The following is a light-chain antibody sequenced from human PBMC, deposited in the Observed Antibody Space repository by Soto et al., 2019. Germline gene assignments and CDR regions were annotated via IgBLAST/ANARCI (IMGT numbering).Light chain of an antibody. CDR3: SSYTTSSTRV. V-gene: IGLV2-14*01. J-gene: IGLJ1*01. CDR2: EVS. Sequence: QSLLTQPASVSVSPGQSITISCTGTSSDVGGYKYVSWHQQHPGKAPKLMIYEVSNRPSGVSNRFSGSKSGNTASLTISGLQAEDEADYYCSSYTTSSTRVFGTGTKVTVL. CDR1: SSDVGGYKY.